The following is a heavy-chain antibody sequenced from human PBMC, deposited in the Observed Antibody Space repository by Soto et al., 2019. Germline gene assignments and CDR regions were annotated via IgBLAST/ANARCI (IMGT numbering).Heavy chain of an antibody. J-gene: IGHJ4*02. CDR3: GRDPWAADY. D-gene: IGHD3-16*01. Sequence: EVQLVESGGGLVQPGGSLRLSCAASGFTVSTKYMSWVRQAPGKGLEWVSVIYSGGSTFYADSVRGRFTISRDNSKNTVNLQMNSLRGEEPAGDYCGRDPWAADYLGQGTLVTVSS. CDR2: IYSGGST. CDR1: GFTVSTKY. V-gene: IGHV3-66*01.